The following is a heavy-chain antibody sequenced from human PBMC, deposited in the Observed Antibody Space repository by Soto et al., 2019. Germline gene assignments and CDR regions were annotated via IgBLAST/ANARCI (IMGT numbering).Heavy chain of an antibody. CDR3: TRVHTYYYILAGYSAKGDFDY. CDR2: IYYSGST. J-gene: IGHJ4*02. CDR1: GGSISSGDDY. Sequence: QVQLQESGPGLVKPSQTLSLTCTVSGGSISSGDDYWSWIRQPPGKGLEWIGYIYYSGSTYYNPSLKSRVTILMDTSKNQFSLKLSSVTAADTAVYYCTRVHTYYYILAGYSAKGDFDYWGQGTLVTVSS. D-gene: IGHD3-9*01. V-gene: IGHV4-30-4*01.